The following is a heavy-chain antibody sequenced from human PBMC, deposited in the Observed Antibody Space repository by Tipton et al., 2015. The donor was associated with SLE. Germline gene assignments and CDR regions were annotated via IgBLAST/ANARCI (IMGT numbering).Heavy chain of an antibody. CDR2: ISSSSDTI. D-gene: IGHD4-23*01. V-gene: IGHV3-48*01. CDR1: GFTFSSYS. J-gene: IGHJ4*02. Sequence: SLRLSCATSGFTFSSYSMNWVRQAPGKGLEWISYISSSSDTIFYADSVKGRFTISRDNAKDSLYLQLNSLTVEDTAVYYCARNPNYGGNSYFFGFWGQGTLVTVSS. CDR3: ARNPNYGGNSYFFGF.